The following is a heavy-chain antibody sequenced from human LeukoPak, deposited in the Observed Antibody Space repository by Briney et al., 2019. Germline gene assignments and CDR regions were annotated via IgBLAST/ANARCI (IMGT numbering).Heavy chain of an antibody. Sequence: PSETLSLTCTVSGGSISSYYWSWIRRPPGKGLEWIGYIYYSGSTNYNPSLKSRVTISVDTSKNQFSLKLSSVTAADTAVYYCARIRGYDILTGLGFDYWGQGTLVTVSS. D-gene: IGHD3-9*01. CDR3: ARIRGYDILTGLGFDY. CDR1: GGSISSYY. J-gene: IGHJ4*02. V-gene: IGHV4-59*01. CDR2: IYYSGST.